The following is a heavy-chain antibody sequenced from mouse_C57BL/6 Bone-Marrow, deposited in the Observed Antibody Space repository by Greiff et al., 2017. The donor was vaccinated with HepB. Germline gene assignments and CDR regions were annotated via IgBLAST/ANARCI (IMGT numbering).Heavy chain of an antibody. CDR2: IRLKSDNYAT. Sequence: DVQLQESGGGLVQPGGSMKLSCVASGFTFSNYWMNWVRQSPEKGLEWVAQIRLKSDNYATHYAESVKGRFTISRDDSKSSVYLQMNNLRAEDTGIYYCTEGDDYDVGGYYYAMDYWGQGTSVTVSS. CDR1: GFTFSNYW. CDR3: TEGDDYDVGGYYYAMDY. D-gene: IGHD2-4*01. J-gene: IGHJ4*01. V-gene: IGHV6-3*01.